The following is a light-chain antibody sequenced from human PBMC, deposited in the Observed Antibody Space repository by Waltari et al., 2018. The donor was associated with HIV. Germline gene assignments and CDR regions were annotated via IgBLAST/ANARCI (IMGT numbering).Light chain of an antibody. CDR3: QQYDSYPDT. CDR1: QSITTW. J-gene: IGKJ5*01. Sequence: DIQMTQPPSTLSASVGGRVTITFRASQSITTWLAWYQPKPGKAPKLLISKTSSLESGVPSRFSGSGFGTEFTLTIIGLQPDDFATYYCQQYDSYPDTFGQGTRLEIK. CDR2: KTS. V-gene: IGKV1-5*03.